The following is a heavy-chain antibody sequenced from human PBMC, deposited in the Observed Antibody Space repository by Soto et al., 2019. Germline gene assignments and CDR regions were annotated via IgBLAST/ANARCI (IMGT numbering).Heavy chain of an antibody. Sequence: QVQLQESGPGLVKPSETLSLTCTVSGGSISSYYWSWIRQPPGKGLEWIGYIYYSGSTNYNPSLKSRVTISVDTSKNQFSLKLSSVTAADTAVYYCARLPLWFGESKEYNWFDPWGQGTLVTVSS. V-gene: IGHV4-59*08. CDR2: IYYSGST. CDR3: ARLPLWFGESKEYNWFDP. D-gene: IGHD3-10*01. J-gene: IGHJ5*02. CDR1: GGSISSYY.